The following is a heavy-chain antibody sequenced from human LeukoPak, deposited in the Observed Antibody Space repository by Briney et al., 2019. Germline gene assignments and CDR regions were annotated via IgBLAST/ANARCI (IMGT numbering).Heavy chain of an antibody. V-gene: IGHV4-30-4*01. D-gene: IGHD2-2*01. CDR1: GGSISSGDYY. J-gene: IGHJ4*02. Sequence: SETLSLTCTVSGGSISSGDYYWSWIRQPPGKGLEWIGYIYYSGSTYYNPSLKSRVTISVDTPKNQFSLKLSSVTAADTAVYYCASLVVPAAMSYFDYWGQGTLVTVSS. CDR3: ASLVVPAAMSYFDY. CDR2: IYYSGST.